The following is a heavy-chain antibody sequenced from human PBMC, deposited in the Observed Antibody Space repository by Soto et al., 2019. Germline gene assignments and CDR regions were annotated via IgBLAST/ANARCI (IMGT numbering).Heavy chain of an antibody. CDR1: GFTFSSYG. Sequence: QPGGSLRLSCAASGFTFSSYGMHWVRQAPGKGLEWVAVIWYDGSNKYYADSVKGRFTISRDNSKNTLYLQMNSLRAEDTAVYSCGSDFLAVVGISNNSLSIYMDFWGQGTMVTVSS. D-gene: IGHD6-19*01. CDR2: IWYDGSNK. V-gene: IGHV3-33*01. CDR3: GSDFLAVVGISNNSLSIYMDF. J-gene: IGHJ6*02.